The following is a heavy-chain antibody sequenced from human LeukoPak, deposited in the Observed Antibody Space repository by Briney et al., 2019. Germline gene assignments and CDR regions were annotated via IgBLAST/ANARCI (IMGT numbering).Heavy chain of an antibody. CDR2: IYYSGST. J-gene: IGHJ4*02. Sequence: TSQTLSLTCTVSGGSISSGDYYWSWIRRPPGKGLEWIGYIYYSGSTYYNPSLKSRVTISVDTSKNQFSLKLSSVTAADTAVYYCARADYDSSGYYIDDYWGQGTLVTVSS. V-gene: IGHV4-30-4*08. CDR1: GGSISSGDYY. CDR3: ARADYDSSGYYIDDY. D-gene: IGHD3-22*01.